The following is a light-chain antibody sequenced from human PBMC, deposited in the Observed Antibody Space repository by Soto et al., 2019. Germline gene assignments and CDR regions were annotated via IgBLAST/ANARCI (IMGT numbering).Light chain of an antibody. V-gene: IGKV3-11*01. CDR2: ETS. Sequence: EIVLTQSPATLSLSPGERATLSCRASQSVSSYLAWYQQKPGQAPRLLIYETSNRATGIPARFSGSGSGTDFTLTISSLEPEHFAVYYCQQRSNWPPGYTFGQGTKLEIK. CDR1: QSVSSY. J-gene: IGKJ2*01. CDR3: QQRSNWPPGYT.